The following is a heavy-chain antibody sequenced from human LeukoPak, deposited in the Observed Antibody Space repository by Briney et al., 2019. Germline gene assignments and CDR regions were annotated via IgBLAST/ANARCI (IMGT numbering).Heavy chain of an antibody. J-gene: IGHJ6*02. CDR3: AKGSLIMITFGPGYGMDV. Sequence: PGGSLRLSCAASGLTYDDYAMHWVRQAPGKGLEWVSGISWNSGSIGYADSVKGRFTISRDNAKNSLYLQMNSLGAEDTALYYCAKGSLIMITFGPGYGMDVWGQGTTVTVSS. V-gene: IGHV3-9*01. CDR1: GLTYDDYA. D-gene: IGHD3-16*01. CDR2: ISWNSGSI.